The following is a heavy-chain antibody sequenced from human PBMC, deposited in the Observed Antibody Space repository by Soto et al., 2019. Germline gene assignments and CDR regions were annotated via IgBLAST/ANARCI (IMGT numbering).Heavy chain of an antibody. CDR2: IYYSGST. J-gene: IGHJ6*02. D-gene: IGHD6-13*01. CDR3: ARAGIAAAGNYYYYGMDV. V-gene: IGHV4-31*03. Sequence: PSETLSLTCTVSGGSISSGGYYWSWIRQHPGKGLEWIGYIYYSGSTYYNPSLKSRVTISVDTPKNQFSLKLSSVTAADTAVYYCARAGIAAAGNYYYYGMDVWGQGTTVTVSS. CDR1: GGSISSGGYY.